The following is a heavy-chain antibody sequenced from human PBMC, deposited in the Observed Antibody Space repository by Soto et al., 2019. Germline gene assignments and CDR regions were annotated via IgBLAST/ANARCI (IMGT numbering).Heavy chain of an antibody. J-gene: IGHJ6*02. CDR2: IIPIFGTA. V-gene: IGHV1-69*13. Sequence: ASVKVSCKASGGTFSSYAISWVRQAPGQGLEWMGGIIPIFGTANYAQKFQGRVTITADESTSTAYMELSSLRSEDTAVYYCARKSAIFGVGTIPPYYYGMDVWGQGTTVTVSS. CDR1: GGTFSSYA. D-gene: IGHD3-3*01. CDR3: ARKSAIFGVGTIPPYYYGMDV.